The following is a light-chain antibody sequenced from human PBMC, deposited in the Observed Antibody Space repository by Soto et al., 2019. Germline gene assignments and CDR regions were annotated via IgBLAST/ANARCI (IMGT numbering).Light chain of an antibody. Sequence: EIVMTQSLATLAVTQRERVTLSCRASQSVRINVAWYQQKNGQAPRLLVYGASTRASGIPDRFSGSGSGTEFTLTISSLQSEDFAVYYCQEYSKWPSRTFGPGTKVDIK. J-gene: IGKJ1*01. CDR3: QEYSKWPSRT. V-gene: IGKV3-15*01. CDR2: GAS. CDR1: QSVRIN.